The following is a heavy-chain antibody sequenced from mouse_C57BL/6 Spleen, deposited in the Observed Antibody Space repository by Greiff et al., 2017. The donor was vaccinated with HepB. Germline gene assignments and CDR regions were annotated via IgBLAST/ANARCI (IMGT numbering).Heavy chain of an antibody. CDR1: GFSFNTYA. Sequence: EVQVVESGGGLVQPKGSLKLSCAASGFSFNTYAMNWVRQAPGKGLEWVARIRSKSNNYATYYADSVKDRFTISRDDSESMLYLQMNNLKTEDTAMYYCVRFGTGWYFDVWGTGTTVTVSS. CDR2: IRSKSNNYAT. V-gene: IGHV10-1*01. D-gene: IGHD4-1*01. CDR3: VRFGTGWYFDV. J-gene: IGHJ1*03.